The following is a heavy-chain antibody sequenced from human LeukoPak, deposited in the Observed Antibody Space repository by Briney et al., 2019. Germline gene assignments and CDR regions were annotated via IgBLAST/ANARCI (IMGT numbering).Heavy chain of an antibody. CDR2: INHSGST. D-gene: IGHD2-2*01. CDR3: ARAMTDAFDI. V-gene: IGHV4-34*01. CDR1: GGSFSGYY. J-gene: IGHJ3*02. Sequence: SETLSLTCAVYGGSFSGYYWSWIRQPPGKGLEWIGEINHSGSTNYNLSLKSRVTISVDTSKNQFSLKLSSVTAADTAVYYCARAMTDAFDIWGQGTMVTVSS.